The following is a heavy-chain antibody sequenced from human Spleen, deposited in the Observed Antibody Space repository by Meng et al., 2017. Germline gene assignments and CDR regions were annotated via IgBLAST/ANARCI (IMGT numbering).Heavy chain of an antibody. CDR3: ARRSASWYYAFDI. V-gene: IGHV5-51*01. Sequence: GESLKISCKDSAGYTFTSYWIGWVRQMPGKGLEWLGIIYPGDSDTRYSPSFQGQVTISADKSISTAYLQWNRLKASDTAVYFCARRSASWYYAFDIWGQGTMVTVSS. CDR1: AGYTFTSYW. D-gene: IGHD6-13*01. J-gene: IGHJ3*02. CDR2: IYPGDSDT.